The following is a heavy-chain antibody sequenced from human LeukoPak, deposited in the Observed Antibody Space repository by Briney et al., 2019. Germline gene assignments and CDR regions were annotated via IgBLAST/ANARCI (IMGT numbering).Heavy chain of an antibody. V-gene: IGHV1-8*01. CDR2: MNPNSGNT. Sequence: ASVKVSCKASGYTFTSYDINWVRQATGQGLEWMGWMNPNSGNTGYAQKFQGRVTITADKSTSTAYMELSSLRSEDTAVYYCASSPRGATIFLYYYYMDVWGKGTTVTVSS. D-gene: IGHD5-12*01. J-gene: IGHJ6*03. CDR1: GYTFTSYD. CDR3: ASSPRGATIFLYYYYMDV.